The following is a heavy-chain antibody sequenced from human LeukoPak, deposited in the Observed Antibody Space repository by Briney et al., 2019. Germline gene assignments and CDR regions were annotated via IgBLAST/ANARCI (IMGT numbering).Heavy chain of an antibody. CDR2: IWFDGSNK. J-gene: IGHJ4*02. CDR1: GFTFRTYG. Sequence: GRSLGLSCAASGFTFRTYGMHWVRQAPGKGLEWVADIWFDGSNKYYADSVKGRFTISRDNSKNTLYLQMNSLRTEDTAVYYCARVSYCSSTDCSYFDYWGQGTLVTVSS. V-gene: IGHV3-33*01. D-gene: IGHD2-2*01. CDR3: ARVSYCSSTDCSYFDY.